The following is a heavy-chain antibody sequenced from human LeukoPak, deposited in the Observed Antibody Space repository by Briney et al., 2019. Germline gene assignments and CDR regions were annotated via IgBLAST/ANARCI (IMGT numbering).Heavy chain of an antibody. CDR3: ARQYYYYYMDV. Sequence: SETLSLTCTVPGGSIRDTSFYWGWLREPPGKGLEWIGTFYKDGSTFYNPSLKTRVLISADTSKNQFSLKLTSVTAADRAVYYCARQYYYYYMDVWGKGTTVTVSS. CDR2: FYKDGST. J-gene: IGHJ6*03. V-gene: IGHV4-39*07. CDR1: GGSIRDTSFY.